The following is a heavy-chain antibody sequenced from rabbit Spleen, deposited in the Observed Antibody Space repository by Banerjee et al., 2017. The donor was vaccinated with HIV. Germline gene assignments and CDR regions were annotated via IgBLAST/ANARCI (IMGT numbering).Heavy chain of an antibody. CDR1: GFSFNGNYD. V-gene: IGHV1S40*01. CDR2: IYTGSSGSI. J-gene: IGHJ6*01. D-gene: IGHD8-1*01. CDR3: ARDTASSFSSYGMDL. Sequence: QSLEESGGGLVKPGTSLTLTCKASGFSFNGNYDMCWVRQAPGKGLEWIACIYTGSSGSIYYASWAKGRFTISKTSSTTVTLQMTSLTAADTATYFCARDTASSFSSYGMDLWGPGTLVTVS.